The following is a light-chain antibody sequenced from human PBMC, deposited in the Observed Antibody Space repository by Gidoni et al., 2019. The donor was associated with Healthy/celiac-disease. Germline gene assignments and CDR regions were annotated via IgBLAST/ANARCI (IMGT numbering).Light chain of an antibody. J-gene: IGLJ2*01. CDR3: LSADSSGTYKV. CDR2: KAS. CDR1: ALPKKY. Sequence: SYELTQPPSVSVSLGQMARITCSGEALPKKYAYWYQQKPGQFPVLVIYKASETPSGIPERFSGSSSGTIVTLTISGVQAEDEADYYCLSADSSGTYKVFGGGTKLTVL. V-gene: IGLV3-16*01.